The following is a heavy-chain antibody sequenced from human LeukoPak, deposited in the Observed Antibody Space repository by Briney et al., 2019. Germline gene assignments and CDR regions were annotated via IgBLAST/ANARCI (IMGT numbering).Heavy chain of an antibody. D-gene: IGHD3-16*02. CDR3: ARSDYDYVWGSYPIDY. CDR1: GYTFTSYY. J-gene: IGHJ4*02. V-gene: IGHV1-46*01. Sequence: GASVKVSCKASGYTFTSYYMHWVRQAPGQGLEWMGIINPSGGSTSYAQKFQGRVTMTRDMSTSTVYMELSSLRSEDTAVYYCARSDYDYVWGSYPIDYWGQGTLVTVSS. CDR2: INPSGGST.